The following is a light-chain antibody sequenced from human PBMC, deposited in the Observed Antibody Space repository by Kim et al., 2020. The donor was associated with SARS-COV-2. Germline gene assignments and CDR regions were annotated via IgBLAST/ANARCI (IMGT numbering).Light chain of an antibody. CDR3: QKYDKYPYT. V-gene: IGKV1-5*03. J-gene: IGKJ2*01. CDR2: KAS. Sequence: DIQMTQTPSTLSASVGDRVTITCRASQSINIWLAWYQQKPGKAPKLLIYKASSLESGVPSRFSGSGSGTEFTLTINTLQPDDFAPYYCQKYDKYPYTFGQGTKLEI. CDR1: QSINIW.